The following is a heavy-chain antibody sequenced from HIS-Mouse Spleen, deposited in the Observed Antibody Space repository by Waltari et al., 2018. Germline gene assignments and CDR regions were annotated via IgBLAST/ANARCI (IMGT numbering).Heavy chain of an antibody. CDR3: ARGVQLERRGFDY. J-gene: IGHJ4*02. CDR2: INHSGST. CDR1: GGSFSGYY. V-gene: IGHV4-34*01. Sequence: QVQLQQWGAGLLKPSETLSLTCAVYGGSFSGYYWSWIRQPPGKGLEWIGEINHSGSTNHNPSLKSRVTISVDTSKNQFSLKLSSVTAADTAVYYCARGVQLERRGFDYWGQGTLVTVSS. D-gene: IGHD1-1*01.